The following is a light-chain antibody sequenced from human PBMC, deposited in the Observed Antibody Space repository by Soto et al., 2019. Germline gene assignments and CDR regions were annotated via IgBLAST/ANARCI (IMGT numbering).Light chain of an antibody. Sequence: EVVLTQSPATVSLYTGERATLSCRASQSVSSYLAWYQQKPGQAPRLLIYGASSRATGIPDRFSGSGSGTDFTLTISRLEPEDFAVFYCQHYDSLPITFGQGTLPAVK. CDR2: GAS. CDR3: QHYDSLPIT. CDR1: QSVSSY. J-gene: IGKJ5*01. V-gene: IGKV3-20*01.